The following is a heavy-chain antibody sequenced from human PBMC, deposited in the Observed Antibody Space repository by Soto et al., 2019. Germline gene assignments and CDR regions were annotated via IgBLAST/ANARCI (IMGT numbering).Heavy chain of an antibody. CDR1: GGSFSGYY. Sequence: SETLSLTCAVYGGSFSGYYWSWIRQPPGKGLEWIGEINHSGSTNYNPPLKSRVTISVDTSKNQFSLKLSSVTAADAAVYYCATGRPPDILTGLYYYYYYGMDVWGQGTTVTVSS. CDR2: INHSGST. CDR3: ATGRPPDILTGLYYYYYYGMDV. D-gene: IGHD3-9*01. J-gene: IGHJ6*02. V-gene: IGHV4-34*01.